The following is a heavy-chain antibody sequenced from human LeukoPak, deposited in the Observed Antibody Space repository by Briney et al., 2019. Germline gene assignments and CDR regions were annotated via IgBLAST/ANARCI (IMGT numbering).Heavy chain of an antibody. CDR2: IYYSGST. J-gene: IGHJ4*02. CDR3: GSGSYYFDY. V-gene: IGHV4-59*08. CDR1: GGSISSYY. Sequence: PSETLSLTCTVSGGSISSYYWSWIRQPPGKGLEWIGYIYYSGSTKYNPSLRSRVTISVDTSKNQFSLKLSSVTAADTAVYYCGSGSYYFDYWGQGTLVTVST. D-gene: IGHD3-10*01.